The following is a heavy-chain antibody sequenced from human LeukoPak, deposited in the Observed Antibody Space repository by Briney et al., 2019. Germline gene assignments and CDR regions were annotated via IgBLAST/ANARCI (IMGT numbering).Heavy chain of an antibody. Sequence: PSETLSLTCTVSGGSISSYYWSWIRQPPGKGLEWIGYIYYSGSTNYNPSLKSRVTISVDTSKNQFSLKLSSETAADTAVYYCARLDPDYGDYAFDYWGQGTLVTVSS. CDR2: IYYSGST. J-gene: IGHJ4*02. D-gene: IGHD4-17*01. V-gene: IGHV4-59*08. CDR1: GGSISSYY. CDR3: ARLDPDYGDYAFDY.